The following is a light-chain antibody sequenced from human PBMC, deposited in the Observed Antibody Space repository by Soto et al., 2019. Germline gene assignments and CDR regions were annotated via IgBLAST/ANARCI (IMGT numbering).Light chain of an antibody. V-gene: IGLV1-40*01. J-gene: IGLJ1*01. CDR2: GNS. CDR3: QSYDRTLSGDV. Sequence: QAVVTQPPSVSGAPGQRVTLSCTGSSSNIGAGYDVHWYQQLPGTAPKLLIYGNSNRPSGVPDRFSGSKSGTSASLALTGLQAEDEADYYCQSYDRTLSGDVFGTGTKVTVL. CDR1: SSNIGAGYD.